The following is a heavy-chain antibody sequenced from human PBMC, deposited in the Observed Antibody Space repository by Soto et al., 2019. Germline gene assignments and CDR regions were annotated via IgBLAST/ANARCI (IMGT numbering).Heavy chain of an antibody. J-gene: IGHJ4*02. Sequence: GGSLRLSCTASGFSFSTHAMSWVRQAPGKGLEWVSSISSGGTTTFYAASVEGRFTISRDKSRNTLYLQMNSLRADDTAVYYCAREGGSIGGWFGRKFDSWGQGTQVTVSS. D-gene: IGHD6-19*01. CDR3: AREGGSIGGWFGRKFDS. V-gene: IGHV3-23*01. CDR1: GFSFSTHA. CDR2: ISSGGTTT.